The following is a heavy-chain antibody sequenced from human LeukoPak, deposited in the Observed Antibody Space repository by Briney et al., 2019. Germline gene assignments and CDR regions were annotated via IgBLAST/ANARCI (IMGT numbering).Heavy chain of an antibody. CDR1: GGSISSGSYY. CDR2: IYTSGST. Sequence: MSSQTLSLTCTVPGGSISSGSYYWSWIRQPAGKGLEWIGRIYTSGSTNYNPSLKSRVTISVDTSKNQFSLKLSSVTAADTAVYYCATGGSGSYLFDYWGQGTLVTVSS. V-gene: IGHV4-61*02. J-gene: IGHJ4*02. D-gene: IGHD3-10*01. CDR3: ATGGSGSYLFDY.